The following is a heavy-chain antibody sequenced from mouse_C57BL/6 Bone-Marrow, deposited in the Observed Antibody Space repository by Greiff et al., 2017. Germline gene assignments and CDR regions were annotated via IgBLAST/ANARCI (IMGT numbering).Heavy chain of an antibody. CDR3: ARRRIYYGNYGAMDY. D-gene: IGHD2-1*01. J-gene: IGHJ4*01. Sequence: VQLQQSGPELVKPGASVKISCKASGYTFTDYYMNWVKQSHGKSLEWIGDINPNNGGTSYNQKFKGKATLTVDKSSSTAYMELRSLTSEDSAVYYCARRRIYYGNYGAMDYWGQGTSVTVSS. V-gene: IGHV1-26*01. CDR2: INPNNGGT. CDR1: GYTFTDYY.